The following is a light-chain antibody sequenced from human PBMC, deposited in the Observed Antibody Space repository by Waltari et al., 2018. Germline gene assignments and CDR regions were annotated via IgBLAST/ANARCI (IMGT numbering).Light chain of an antibody. Sequence: DIRMTQSPSSLSASVGDKVHITCRVSQGIDRWLAWYQQKPGKAPSLLISRASRLEYGVPSRFSGSGSGTDYSLTINNLQPEDFATYYCQQGYNTPYSFGQGTKVEIK. V-gene: IGKV1-12*01. CDR1: QGIDRW. CDR3: QQGYNTPYS. CDR2: RAS. J-gene: IGKJ2*03.